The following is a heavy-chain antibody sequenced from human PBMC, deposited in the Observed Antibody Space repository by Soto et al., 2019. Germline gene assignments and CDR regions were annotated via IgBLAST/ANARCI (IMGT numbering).Heavy chain of an antibody. CDR3: AKAHTTSNHYDFWTTGTRYGMDV. D-gene: IGHD3-3*01. V-gene: IGHV3-23*01. J-gene: IGHJ6*02. CDR2: ISGSGGST. CDR1: GFTFSSYA. Sequence: GGSLRLSCAASGFTFSSYAMSWVRQAPGKGLEWVSAISGSGGSTYYADSVKGRFTISRDNSKNTLYLQMNSLRAEDTAVYYCAKAHTTSNHYDFWTTGTRYGMDVWGQGTTVTVSS.